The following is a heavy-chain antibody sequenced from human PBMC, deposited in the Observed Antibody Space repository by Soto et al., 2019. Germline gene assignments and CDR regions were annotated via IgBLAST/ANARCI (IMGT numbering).Heavy chain of an antibody. D-gene: IGHD3-22*01. V-gene: IGHV3-15*01. CDR2: IKSKTDGGTT. CDR3: TIPLTYYYDSSGYRQGFDY. J-gene: IGHJ4*02. Sequence: GGSLRLSCAASGFTFSNAWMSWVRQAPRKGLEWVGRIKSKTDGGTTDYAAPVKGRFTISRDDSKNTLYLQMNSLKTEDTAVYYCTIPLTYYYDSSGYRQGFDYWGQGTLVTVSS. CDR1: GFTFSNAW.